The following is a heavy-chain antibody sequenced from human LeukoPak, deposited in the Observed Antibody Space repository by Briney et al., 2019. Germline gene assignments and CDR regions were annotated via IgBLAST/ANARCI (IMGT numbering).Heavy chain of an antibody. J-gene: IGHJ3*02. CDR2: INHSGST. D-gene: IGHD3-3*01. V-gene: IGHV4-34*01. CDR3: ARLRANYDFWSGYAFDI. CDR1: GGSFSGYY. Sequence: PSETLSLTCAVYGGSFSGYYWSWIRQPPGKGLEWIWEINHSGSTNYNPSLKSRVTISVDTSKNQFSLKLSSVTAADTAVYYCARLRANYDFWSGYAFDIWGQGTMVTVSS.